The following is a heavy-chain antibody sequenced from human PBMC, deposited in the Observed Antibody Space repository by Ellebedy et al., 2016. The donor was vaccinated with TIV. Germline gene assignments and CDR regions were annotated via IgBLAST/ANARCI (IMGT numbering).Heavy chain of an antibody. CDR2: IHYSGTT. V-gene: IGHV4-39*07. Sequence: MPSETLSLTCSVSGGSISSNSFYWGWIRQPPGKGLEWIGSIHYSGTTYHNPSLKSRVTTSVDTSKNQFSLKLSSVTAADTAVYYCARVLRGGSNGDYFDYWGQGTVVTVSS. D-gene: IGHD3-3*01. CDR3: ARVLRGGSNGDYFDY. CDR1: GGSISSNSFY. J-gene: IGHJ4*02.